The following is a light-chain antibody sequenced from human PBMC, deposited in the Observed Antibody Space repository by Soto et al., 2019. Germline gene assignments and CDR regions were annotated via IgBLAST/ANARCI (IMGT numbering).Light chain of an antibody. CDR1: SSDVGDSDY. CDR2: DVS. CDR3: ASYTDASRGV. Sequence: QSALTQPASVSGSPGQSITISCSGTSSDVGDSDYVSWYQQYPGKAPQLIIYDVSNRPSGVSPRFSGSTTGNTASLTISGLQAEDDATYYCASYTDASRGVLGGGTQLTVL. V-gene: IGLV2-14*01. J-gene: IGLJ7*01.